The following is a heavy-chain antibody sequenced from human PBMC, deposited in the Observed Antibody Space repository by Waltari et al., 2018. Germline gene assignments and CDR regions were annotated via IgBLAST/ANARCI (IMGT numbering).Heavy chain of an antibody. CDR1: GFTFSSYA. CDR3: ATPIYVSDAFDI. J-gene: IGHJ3*02. CDR2: ISGSCGST. Sequence: EVQLLESGGGLVQPGGSLRLSCAASGFTFSSYAMSWVRQAPGNGRGLVSAISGSCGSTYYADSGKGRFTISRDNSKNTLYLQMNSLRAEDTAVYYCATPIYVSDAFDIWGQGTMVTVSS. D-gene: IGHD3-16*01. V-gene: IGHV3-23*01.